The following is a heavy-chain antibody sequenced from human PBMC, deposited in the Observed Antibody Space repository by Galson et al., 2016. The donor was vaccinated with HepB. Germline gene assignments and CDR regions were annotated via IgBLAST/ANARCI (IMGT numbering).Heavy chain of an antibody. J-gene: IGHJ3*02. Sequence: SLRLSCAASGFSISIYSMNWVRQAPGKGLEWVSAIRGSGTGTSYTDSVKGRFTISRDNSKNTLYLQMNSLRAEDAAVYYRAKISPVGYNSGWGGSFDIWGRGTMVTVSS. D-gene: IGHD6-19*01. V-gene: IGHV3-23*01. CDR3: AKISPVGYNSGWGGSFDI. CDR2: IRGSGTGT. CDR1: GFSISIYS.